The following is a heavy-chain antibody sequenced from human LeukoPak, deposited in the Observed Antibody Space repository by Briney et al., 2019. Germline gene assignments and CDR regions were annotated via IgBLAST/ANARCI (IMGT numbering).Heavy chain of an antibody. J-gene: IGHJ5*02. V-gene: IGHV1-69*13. CDR1: GGTFSSYA. D-gene: IGHD6-6*01. CDR3: ARASLDPENWFDP. Sequence: SVKVSCKASGGTFSSYAISWVRQAPGQGPEWMGGIIPIFGTANYAQKFQGRVAITADESTSTAYMELSSLRSEDTAVYYCARASLDPENWFDPWGQGTLVTVSS. CDR2: IIPIFGTA.